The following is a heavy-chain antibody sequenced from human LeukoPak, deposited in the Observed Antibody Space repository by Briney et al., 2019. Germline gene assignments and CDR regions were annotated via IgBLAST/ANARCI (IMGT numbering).Heavy chain of an antibody. J-gene: IGHJ4*02. Sequence: GSSVKVSCKASGGTFSSYAISWVRQAPGQGLEWMGGIIPIFGTANYAQKFQGRVTITADESTSTAYMELSSLRSEDTAVYYCARDMSPSYYDSSGYQYWGQGTLVTVSS. V-gene: IGHV1-69*01. CDR2: IIPIFGTA. D-gene: IGHD3-22*01. CDR3: ARDMSPSYYDSSGYQY. CDR1: GGTFSSYA.